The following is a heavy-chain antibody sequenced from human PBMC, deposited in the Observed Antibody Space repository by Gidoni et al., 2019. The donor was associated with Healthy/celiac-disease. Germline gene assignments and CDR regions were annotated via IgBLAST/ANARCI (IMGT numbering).Heavy chain of an antibody. CDR2: IWYDVSNK. V-gene: IGHV3-33*08. CDR1: GFTFSSYG. Sequence: QVQLVESGVGVVQPGRSLRLYCSASGFTFSSYGRHGVRQAPGKGLEWVAVIWYDVSNKYYADSVKGRFTISRDNSKNTLYLQMNSLRAEDTAVYYCARGGPAAGTVFGWFDPWGQGTLVTVSS. J-gene: IGHJ5*02. CDR3: ARGGPAAGTVFGWFDP. D-gene: IGHD6-13*01.